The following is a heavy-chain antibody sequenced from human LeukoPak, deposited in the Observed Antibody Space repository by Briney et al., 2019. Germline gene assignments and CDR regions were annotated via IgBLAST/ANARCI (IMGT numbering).Heavy chain of an antibody. CDR1: GYTFTSYG. J-gene: IGHJ4*02. CDR2: ISAYNGNT. CDR3: ARDEYYDFWSGPFDY. V-gene: IGHV1-18*01. Sequence: ASVTVSCKASGYTFTSYGISWVRQAPGQGLEWMGWISAYNGNTNYAQKLQGRVTMTSDMSTSTVYMELSSLRSDDTAVYYCARDEYYDFWSGPFDYWGQGTLVTVSS. D-gene: IGHD3-3*01.